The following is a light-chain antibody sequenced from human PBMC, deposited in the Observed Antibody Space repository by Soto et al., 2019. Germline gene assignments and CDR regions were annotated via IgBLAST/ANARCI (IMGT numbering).Light chain of an antibody. CDR3: QQYNNWGLS. Sequence: IVMTQSPATLSVSPGDEVTLSCRASENVGTNLAWYQQKPGQAPRLLIYGSSTRATGIPATFSGSGSGTEVTLTISSMQSEDSANYYCQQYNNWGLSLGGGKKVEIK. J-gene: IGKJ4*01. CDR1: ENVGTN. CDR2: GSS. V-gene: IGKV3D-15*01.